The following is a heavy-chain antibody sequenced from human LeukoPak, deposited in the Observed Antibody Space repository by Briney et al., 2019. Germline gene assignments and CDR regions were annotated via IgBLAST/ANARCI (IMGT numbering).Heavy chain of an antibody. CDR3: ARLTYSSSRYGMDV. V-gene: IGHV4-30-2*01. J-gene: IGHJ6*02. D-gene: IGHD6-13*01. Sequence: SSETLSLTCIVSSGSISSGGYSWNWIRQPPGKGLEWIGYIYHTGGTYYNPSLKSRVTMSVDRSKNQFSLKLNSVTAADTAVYYCARLTYSSSRYGMDVWGQGTTVTVSS. CDR2: IYHTGGT. CDR1: SGSISSGGYS.